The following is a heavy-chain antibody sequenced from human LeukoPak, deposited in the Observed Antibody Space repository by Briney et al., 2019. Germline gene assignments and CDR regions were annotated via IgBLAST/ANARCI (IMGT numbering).Heavy chain of an antibody. J-gene: IGHJ5*02. CDR1: GGSISSYY. CDR2: IHYSGST. CDR3: ARGPPGGRFDP. D-gene: IGHD3-10*01. Sequence: SETLSLTCTVSGGSISSYYWTWIRQPPGKGLEWIGYIHYSGSTNYNPSPKSRVTMSVDTSKNQFSLKLSSVTAADTAVYYCARGPPGGRFDPWGQGTLVTVSS. V-gene: IGHV4-59*01.